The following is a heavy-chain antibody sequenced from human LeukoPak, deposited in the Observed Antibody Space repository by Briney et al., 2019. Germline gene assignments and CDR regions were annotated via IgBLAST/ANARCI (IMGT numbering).Heavy chain of an antibody. Sequence: GASVKLSCKASGYTFTSYGISWVRQAPGQGLEWMGWISAYNGNTNYAQKLQGRVTMTTDTSTSTAYMELRSLRSDDTAVYYCARGDDYYDSSVAFDYWGQGTLVTVSS. CDR1: GYTFTSYG. D-gene: IGHD3-22*01. CDR2: ISAYNGNT. J-gene: IGHJ4*02. V-gene: IGHV1-18*01. CDR3: ARGDDYYDSSVAFDY.